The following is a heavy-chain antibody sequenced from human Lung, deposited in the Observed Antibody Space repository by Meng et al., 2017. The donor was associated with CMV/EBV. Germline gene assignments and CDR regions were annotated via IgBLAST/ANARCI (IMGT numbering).Heavy chain of an antibody. CDR1: LFTFIDYT. V-gene: IGHV3-21*01. CDR3: ERTKNLRYNWNPAAFDL. Sequence: SLFTFIDYTMNWVRQAPGKGLEWLSSFSSVSISIFYSDSVRGRFTISRDNAENSLYLQMNSLRVDDTAVYYCERTKNLRYNWNPAAFDLWXQGTXVTVSS. J-gene: IGHJ3*01. CDR2: FSSVSISI. D-gene: IGHD1-20*01.